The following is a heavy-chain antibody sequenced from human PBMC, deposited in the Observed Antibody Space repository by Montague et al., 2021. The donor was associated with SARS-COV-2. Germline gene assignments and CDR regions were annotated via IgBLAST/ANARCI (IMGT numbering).Heavy chain of an antibody. CDR1: IGSISSYY. D-gene: IGHD3-16*01. CDR3: ARSVVSESRRKGLWEVSSVGSFSMDV. V-gene: IGHV4-59*01. J-gene: IGHJ6*02. Sequence: SETLSLTCTVSIGSISSYYWSWIRQPPGKGLEWIGNIYYSGSTNYNPSLKSRVTISVDTSKNQFSLKLSSVTAADTAVYCCARSVVSESRRKGLWEVSSVGSFSMDVWGQGTTVTVSS. CDR2: IYYSGST.